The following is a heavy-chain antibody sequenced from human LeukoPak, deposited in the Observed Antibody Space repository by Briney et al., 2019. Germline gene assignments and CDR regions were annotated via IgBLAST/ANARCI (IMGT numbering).Heavy chain of an antibody. Sequence: SETLSLTCAVYGGSFSGYYWSWIRQPPGKGLEWIGYIYYSGSTNYNPSLKSRVTISVDTSKNQFSLKLSSVTAADTAVYYCAREYYGSGRNWFDPWGQGTLVTVSS. CDR1: GGSFSGYY. V-gene: IGHV4-59*01. CDR3: AREYYGSGRNWFDP. D-gene: IGHD3-10*01. CDR2: IYYSGST. J-gene: IGHJ5*02.